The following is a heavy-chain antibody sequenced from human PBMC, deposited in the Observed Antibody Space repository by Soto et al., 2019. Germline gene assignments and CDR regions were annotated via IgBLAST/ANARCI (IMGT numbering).Heavy chain of an antibody. Sequence: AASVKVSCKASGGTFSSYAISWVRQAPGQGLEWMGGIIPIFGTANYAQKFQGRVTITADESTSTAYMELSSLRSEDTAVYYCARAPVDCSDGSCYSEDAFDIWGQGTMVTVSS. J-gene: IGHJ3*02. CDR2: IIPIFGTA. CDR1: GGTFSSYA. CDR3: ARAPVDCSDGSCYSEDAFDI. D-gene: IGHD2-15*01. V-gene: IGHV1-69*13.